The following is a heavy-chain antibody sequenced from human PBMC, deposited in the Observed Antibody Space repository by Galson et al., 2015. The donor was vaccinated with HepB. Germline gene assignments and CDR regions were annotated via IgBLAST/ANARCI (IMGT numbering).Heavy chain of an antibody. D-gene: IGHD7-27*01. Sequence: SLRLSCAASGFTFSSYAMSWVRQAPGKGLEWVSAISGSGGSTYYADSVKGRFTISRDNSKSTLYLQMNSLRAEDTAVYYCAKVPGYYYYMDVWGKGTTVTVSS. CDR2: ISGSGGST. CDR3: AKVPGYYYYMDV. CDR1: GFTFSSYA. J-gene: IGHJ6*03. V-gene: IGHV3-23*01.